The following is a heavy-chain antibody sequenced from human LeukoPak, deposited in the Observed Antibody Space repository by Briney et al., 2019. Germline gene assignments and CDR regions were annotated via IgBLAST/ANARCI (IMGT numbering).Heavy chain of an antibody. CDR2: ISYDGSNK. CDR3: VRDTGFGFIDY. V-gene: IGHV3-30*04. CDR1: GFTFSNYA. D-gene: IGHD3-10*01. J-gene: IGHJ4*02. Sequence: PGGSLRLSCASSGFTFSNYALHWVRQAPGKGLEWVALISYDGSNKYYADSVKGRFTISRHNSKNTLYLQMNSLRAEDTAVYYCVRDTGFGFIDYGGRGTRVPAS.